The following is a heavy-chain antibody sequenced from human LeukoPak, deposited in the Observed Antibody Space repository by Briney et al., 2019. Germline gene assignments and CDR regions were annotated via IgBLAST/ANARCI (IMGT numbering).Heavy chain of an antibody. Sequence: GSLRLSCAASGFTFSSYSMNWVRQAPGKGLEWVSSISSSSSYIYYADSVKGRFTISRDNAKNSLYLQMNSLRAEDTAVYYCAREINMITFGGVIVSRGYDYWGQGTLVTVSS. V-gene: IGHV3-21*04. D-gene: IGHD3-16*02. CDR1: GFTFSSYS. CDR3: AREINMITFGGVIVSRGYDY. J-gene: IGHJ4*02. CDR2: ISSSSSYI.